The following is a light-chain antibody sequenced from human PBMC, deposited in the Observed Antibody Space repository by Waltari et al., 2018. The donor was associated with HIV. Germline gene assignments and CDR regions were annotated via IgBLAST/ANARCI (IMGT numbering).Light chain of an antibody. CDR1: RYTIGTNV. CDR2: SNN. CDR3: AAWDDTLNGHVI. J-gene: IGLJ2*01. Sequence: QSVLTQPPSVSGTPGQRVSISGSGSRYTIGTNVVNWYQNLPGKAPKLLIYSNNQRPSGVPDRFSGSTSGTSASLAISGLQFDDEADYYCAAWDDTLNGHVIFGGGTKVTVL. V-gene: IGLV1-44*01.